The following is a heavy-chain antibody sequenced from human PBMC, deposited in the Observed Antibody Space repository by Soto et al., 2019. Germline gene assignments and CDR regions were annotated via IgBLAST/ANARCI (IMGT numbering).Heavy chain of an antibody. Sequence: SETLSLACAASSGSVSSTNLWGWVRQPPGKGLEWIGEIYHSGSTNYNPSLKSRVTISVDKSKNQFSLKLSSVTAADTAVYYCARAPQVVVAAISYSYMDVWGKGTTVTVPS. D-gene: IGHD2-15*01. CDR1: SGSVSSTNL. J-gene: IGHJ6*03. V-gene: IGHV4-4*02. CDR3: ARAPQVVVAAISYSYMDV. CDR2: IYHSGST.